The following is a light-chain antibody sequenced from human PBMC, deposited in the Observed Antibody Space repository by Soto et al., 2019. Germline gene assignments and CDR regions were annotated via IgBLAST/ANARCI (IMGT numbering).Light chain of an antibody. Sequence: EIVLTQSPGTLSLSPGERATLSCRASQSVSSSYLAWYQQKPGQAPRLLIYGASSRATGIPDRFSGSGSGTDFTLTISRLEPEDFAVYYCQQYSGSPLFTFSPGTKVDIK. V-gene: IGKV3-20*01. CDR1: QSVSSSY. CDR2: GAS. J-gene: IGKJ3*01. CDR3: QQYSGSPLFT.